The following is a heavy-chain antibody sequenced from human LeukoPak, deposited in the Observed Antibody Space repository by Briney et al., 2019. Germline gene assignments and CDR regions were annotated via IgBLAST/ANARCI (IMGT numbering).Heavy chain of an antibody. V-gene: IGHV3-15*01. CDR1: GFTFSNYW. CDR3: TTLVVVTGNFDY. Sequence: GGSLRLSCAASGFTFSNYWLSWVRQAPGKGLEWVGRIKSKTDGGTTDYAAPVKGRFTISRDDSKNTLYLQMNSLKTEDTAVYYCTTLVVVTGNFDYWGQGTLVTVSS. J-gene: IGHJ4*02. D-gene: IGHD2-21*02. CDR2: IKSKTDGGTT.